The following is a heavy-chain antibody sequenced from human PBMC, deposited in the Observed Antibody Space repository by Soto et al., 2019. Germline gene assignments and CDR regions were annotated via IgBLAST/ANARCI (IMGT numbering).Heavy chain of an antibody. CDR1: GGSISSGGYY. Sequence: PSETLSLTCTVSGGSISSGGYYWSWIRQHPGKGLEWIGYIYYSGSTYYNPSLKSRVTISVDTSKNQFSLKLSSVTAADTAVYYCASWVSYRFWYFDYWGQGTLVTGSS. CDR2: IYYSGST. J-gene: IGHJ4*02. V-gene: IGHV4-31*03. D-gene: IGHD3-16*02. CDR3: ASWVSYRFWYFDY.